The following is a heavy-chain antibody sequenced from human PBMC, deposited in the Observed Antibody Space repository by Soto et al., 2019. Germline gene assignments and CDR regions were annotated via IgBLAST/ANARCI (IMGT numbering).Heavy chain of an antibody. V-gene: IGHV4-34*01. CDR2: INHSGST. D-gene: IGHD1-1*01. CDR1: GGSFSGYY. J-gene: IGHJ5*02. CDR3: VRDGTKTLRDWFDP. Sequence: SETLSLTCAVYGGSFSGYYWSWIRQPPGKGLQWIGEINHSGSTNYNPSLKSRVMMSVDTSKKQFSLKLRSVTAADTAVYYCVRDGTKTLRDWFDPWGQGISVTVSS.